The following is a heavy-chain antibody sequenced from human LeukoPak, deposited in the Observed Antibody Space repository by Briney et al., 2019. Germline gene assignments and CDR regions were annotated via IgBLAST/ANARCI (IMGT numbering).Heavy chain of an antibody. CDR2: IIPIFGRA. Sequence: SVKVSCKGSGGTFISYAISWVRQAPGQGREWMGGIIPIFGRANYAQKFQGRGKITTDEATSTAYMELSSLRSEDTAVYYCASDTAMATFDYWGQGTLVTVSS. CDR3: ASDTAMATFDY. CDR1: GGTFISYA. V-gene: IGHV1-69*05. D-gene: IGHD5-18*01. J-gene: IGHJ4*02.